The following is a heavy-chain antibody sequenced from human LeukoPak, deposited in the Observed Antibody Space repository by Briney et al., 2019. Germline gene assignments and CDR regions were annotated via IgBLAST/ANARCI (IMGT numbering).Heavy chain of an antibody. CDR3: VGGSNVMGHC. V-gene: IGHV6-1*01. Sequence: SQTLSLTCAISGDSVSNKNGAWSWIRQSPSRGLEWLGRTYYRSKWNNDYAISVNSRITVKPDTSKNQFSLQLNSVTPEDTAVYYCVGGSNVMGHCWGRGTLVTVSS. CDR1: GDSVSNKNGA. J-gene: IGHJ4*02. CDR2: TYYRSKWNN. D-gene: IGHD4/OR15-4a*01.